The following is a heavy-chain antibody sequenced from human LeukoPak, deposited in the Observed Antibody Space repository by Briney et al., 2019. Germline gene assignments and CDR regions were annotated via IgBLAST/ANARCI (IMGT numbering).Heavy chain of an antibody. CDR3: ARDGSYYFDSSGYSSPDY. V-gene: IGHV1-69*04. CDR1: GGTFSSYA. D-gene: IGHD3-22*01. Sequence: SVKVSCKASGGTFSSYAISWVRQAPGQGLEWMGRIIPILGIANYAQKFQGRVTITADKSTSTAYMEMSSLRSDDAAMFYCARDGSYYFDSSGYSSPDYWGQGTLVTVSS. CDR2: IIPILGIA. J-gene: IGHJ4*02.